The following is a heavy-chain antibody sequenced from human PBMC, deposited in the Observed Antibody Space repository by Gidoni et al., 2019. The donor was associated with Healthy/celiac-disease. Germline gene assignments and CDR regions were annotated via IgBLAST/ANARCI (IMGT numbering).Heavy chain of an antibody. V-gene: IGHV1-69*01. CDR1: GGTFSSYA. Sequence: QVQLVQSGAEVKKPGSSVKVSCKASGGTFSSYAISWVQQAPGQGLEWMGGIIPIFGTANYAQKFQGRVTITADESTSTAYMELSSLRSEDTAVYYCARAAVAGTGYYYYGMDVWGQGTTVTVSS. D-gene: IGHD6-19*01. CDR3: ARAAVAGTGYYYYGMDV. CDR2: IIPIFGTA. J-gene: IGHJ6*02.